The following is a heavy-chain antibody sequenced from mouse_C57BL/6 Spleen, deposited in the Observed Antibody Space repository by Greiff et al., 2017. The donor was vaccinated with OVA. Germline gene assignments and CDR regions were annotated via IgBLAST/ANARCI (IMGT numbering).Heavy chain of an antibody. D-gene: IGHD2-3*01. J-gene: IGHJ2*01. CDR1: GYTFTSYW. CDR3: ARGDDMNS. Sequence: QVQLQQPGAELVKPGASVKLSCKASGYTFTSYWITWVKQRPGQGLEWIGDIYPGSGSTNYTEKFKSKATLTGDTSSSTAYMQLSSLTSEDAAVYYCARGDDMNSGGQGTTLTVSS. V-gene: IGHV1-55*01. CDR2: IYPGSGST.